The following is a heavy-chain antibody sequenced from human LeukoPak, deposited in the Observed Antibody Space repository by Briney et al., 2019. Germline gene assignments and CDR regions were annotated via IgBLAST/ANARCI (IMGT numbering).Heavy chain of an antibody. CDR2: IRYDGSNK. Sequence: QPGGSLRLSCAASGFTFSSYGMHWVRQAPGKGLAWVAFIRYDGSNKYYADSVKGRFTISRDNSKNTLYLQMNSLRAEHTAMNYCAKPIVVVPAGNYFAYWGERTLATVSS. V-gene: IGHV3-30*02. CDR3: AKPIVVVPAGNYFAY. D-gene: IGHD2-2*01. J-gene: IGHJ4*02. CDR1: GFTFSSYG.